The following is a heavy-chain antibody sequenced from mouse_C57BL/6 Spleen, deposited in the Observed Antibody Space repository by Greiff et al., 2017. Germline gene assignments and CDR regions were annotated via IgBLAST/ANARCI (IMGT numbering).Heavy chain of an antibody. CDR2: IYPGDGDT. Sequence: VKLVESGPGLVQPGASVKISCKASGFAFSSSWMNWVKQRPGKGLEWIGRIYPGDGDTNYNGKFKGKATLTADKSSSTAYMQLSSLTSEDSAVYFCARGSSYGYFDVWGTGTTVTVSS. J-gene: IGHJ1*03. CDR1: GFAFSSSW. V-gene: IGHV1-82*01. CDR3: ARGSSYGYFDV. D-gene: IGHD1-1*01.